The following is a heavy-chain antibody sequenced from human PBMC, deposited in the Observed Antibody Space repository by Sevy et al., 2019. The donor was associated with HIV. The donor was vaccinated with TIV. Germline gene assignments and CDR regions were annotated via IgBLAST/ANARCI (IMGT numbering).Heavy chain of an antibody. CDR2: ISYDGGKK. Sequence: GGSLRLSCAASGFTFSSYGIHWVRQAPGKGLEWVALISYDGGKKHYEDSVKGRFTISRDNSRSTLYLQMNSLRAEDTAVYYCAKGDWQYYGMDVWGQGTTVTVSS. CDR3: AKGDWQYYGMDV. V-gene: IGHV3-30*18. CDR1: GFTFSSYG. D-gene: IGHD3-9*01. J-gene: IGHJ6*02.